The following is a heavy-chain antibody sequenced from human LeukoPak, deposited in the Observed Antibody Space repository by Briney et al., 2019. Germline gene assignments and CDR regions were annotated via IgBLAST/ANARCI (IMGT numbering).Heavy chain of an antibody. CDR2: MNEDGSEK. Sequence: GGSLRLSCAASGFTFGKSWMSWVRQAPGKGLEWVANMNEDGSEKDYVDSVKGRFTISRDNAGKSLYLQMSSLRAEDTAVYYCATYSHWVAGDVWGQGTTVTVSS. D-gene: IGHD3-16*01. CDR1: GFTFGKSW. J-gene: IGHJ6*02. V-gene: IGHV3-7*01. CDR3: ATYSHWVAGDV.